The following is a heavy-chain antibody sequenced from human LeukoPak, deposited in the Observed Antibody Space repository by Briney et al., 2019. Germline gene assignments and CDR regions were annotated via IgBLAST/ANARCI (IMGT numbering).Heavy chain of an antibody. D-gene: IGHD3-3*01. CDR2: IYYSGST. CDR3: ARDATRSGYFDY. V-gene: IGHV4-39*07. J-gene: IGHJ4*02. Sequence: PSETLSLTCTVSGGSISSSSYYWGWIRQPPGKGLEWIGSIYYSGSTYYNPSLKSRVTISVDTSRNQFSLKMTSVTAADTAVYFCARDATRSGYFDYWGQGTLVTVSS. CDR1: GGSISSSSYY.